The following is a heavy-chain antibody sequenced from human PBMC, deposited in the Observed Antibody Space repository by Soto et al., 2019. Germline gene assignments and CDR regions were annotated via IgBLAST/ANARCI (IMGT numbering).Heavy chain of an antibody. J-gene: IGHJ6*02. CDR3: AHKGGRGAGMDV. Sequence: QITLKESGPTLVKPTQTLTLTCTFSGFSVSTSGVGVAWIRQPPGKALEWLALIYGDDDKRYSPFLQSRAPIXKXTSNNQVVLTVTNLDTVDKATYYCAHKGGRGAGMDVWGQGTTVTVSS. CDR1: GFSVSTSGVG. D-gene: IGHD2-15*01. V-gene: IGHV2-5*02. CDR2: IYGDDDK.